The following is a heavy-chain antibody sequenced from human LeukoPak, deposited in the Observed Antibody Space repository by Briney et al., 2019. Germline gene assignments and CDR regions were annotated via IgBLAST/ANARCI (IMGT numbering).Heavy chain of an antibody. J-gene: IGHJ5*02. Sequence: SETLSLTCTVSGGSISSGGYYWSWIRQHPGKGLEWIGYIYYSGSTYYNPSLKSRVTISVDTSKNQFSLKLSSVTAADTAVYYCARKKRTDYYDSSGSNWFDPWGQGTLVTVSS. D-gene: IGHD3-22*01. CDR3: ARKKRTDYYDSSGSNWFDP. V-gene: IGHV4-31*03. CDR2: IYYSGST. CDR1: GGSISSGGYY.